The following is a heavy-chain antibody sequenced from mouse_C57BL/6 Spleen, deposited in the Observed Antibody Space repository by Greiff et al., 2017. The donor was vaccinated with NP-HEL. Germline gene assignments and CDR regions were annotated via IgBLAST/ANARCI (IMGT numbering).Heavy chain of an antibody. CDR1: GYTFTDYE. CDR3: TRDWDVANWYFDV. J-gene: IGHJ1*03. D-gene: IGHD4-1*01. V-gene: IGHV1-15*01. CDR2: IDPETGGT. Sequence: QVQLKESGAELVRPGASVTLSCKASGYTFTDYEMHWVKQTPVHGLEWIGAIDPETGGTAYNQKFKGKAILTADKSSSTAYMALRSLTSEDSAVYYCTRDWDVANWYFDVWGTGTTVTVSS.